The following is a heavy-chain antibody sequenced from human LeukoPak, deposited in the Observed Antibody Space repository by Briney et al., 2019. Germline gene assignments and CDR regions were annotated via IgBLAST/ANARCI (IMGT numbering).Heavy chain of an antibody. CDR1: GGSFSGYY. V-gene: IGHV4-34*01. Sequence: PSETLSLTCAVYGGSFSGYYWSWIRQPPGKGLEWIGEINHSGSTNYNPSLKSRVTISVDTSKNQFSLKLSSVTAADTAVYYCARASKLYSSSWYLVYWGQGTLVTVSS. D-gene: IGHD6-13*01. CDR2: INHSGST. J-gene: IGHJ4*02. CDR3: ARASKLYSSSWYLVY.